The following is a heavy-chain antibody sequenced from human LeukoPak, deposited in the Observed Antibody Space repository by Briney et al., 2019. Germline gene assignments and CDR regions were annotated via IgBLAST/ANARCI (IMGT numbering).Heavy chain of an antibody. CDR3: ARGLTSIAVAGN. Sequence: GASVKVSCKASGYTFTGYYMHWVRQAPGQGLEWMGWINPNSGNTGYAQKFQGRVTMTRNTSISTAYMELSSLRSEDTAVYYCARGLTSIAVAGNWGQGTLVTVSS. V-gene: IGHV1-8*02. D-gene: IGHD6-19*01. J-gene: IGHJ4*02. CDR2: INPNSGNT. CDR1: GYTFTGYY.